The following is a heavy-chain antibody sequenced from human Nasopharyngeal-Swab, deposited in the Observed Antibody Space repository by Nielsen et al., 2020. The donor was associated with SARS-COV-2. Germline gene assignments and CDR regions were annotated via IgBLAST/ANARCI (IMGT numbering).Heavy chain of an antibody. D-gene: IGHD3-22*01. CDR1: GGSISSYS. CDR2: IYYSGST. V-gene: IGHV4-59*01. Sequence: SETLSLTCTVSGGSISSYSWSWIRQPPGKGLDWIGYIYYSGSTNYNPSLKSRVTISADTSKNQFSLKLSSATAADTAVYYCARTQRYYDSSGYYYYYMDVWGKGTTVTVSS. J-gene: IGHJ6*03. CDR3: ARTQRYYDSSGYYYYYMDV.